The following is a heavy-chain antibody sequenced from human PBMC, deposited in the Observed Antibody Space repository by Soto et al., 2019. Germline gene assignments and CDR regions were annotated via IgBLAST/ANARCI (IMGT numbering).Heavy chain of an antibody. D-gene: IGHD3-22*01. CDR3: ARMYYYDSSGPLGYGMDV. CDR2: IYYSGST. V-gene: IGHV4-30-4*02. J-gene: IGHJ6*02. Sequence: SDTLSLTCTVSGGSISSGGYYWSWIRQPPGKGLEWIGYIYYSGSTYYNPSLKSRVTISVDTSKNQFSLKLSSVTAADTAVYYCARMYYYDSSGPLGYGMDVWGQGTTVTVSS. CDR1: GGSISSGGYY.